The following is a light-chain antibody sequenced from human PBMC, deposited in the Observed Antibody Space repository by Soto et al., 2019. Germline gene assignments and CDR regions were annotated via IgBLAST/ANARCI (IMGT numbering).Light chain of an antibody. CDR1: QSINNI. CDR2: AAS. Sequence: DIHMTQSPSSLSASVGDRVTITCLASQSINNILIWYQQKPGKAPKYLIQAASDLQGGVPSRFSGSGSGTEFTLTINTLQPEDFATYYCLQVYNFPRTFGQGTKVDIK. J-gene: IGKJ1*01. CDR3: LQVYNFPRT. V-gene: IGKV1-39*01.